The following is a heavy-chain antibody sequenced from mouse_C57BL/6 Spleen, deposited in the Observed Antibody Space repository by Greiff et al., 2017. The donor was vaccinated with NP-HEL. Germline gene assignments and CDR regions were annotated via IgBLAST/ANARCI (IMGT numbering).Heavy chain of an antibody. Sequence: QVQLQQSGPELVKPGASVKISCKASGYAFSSSWMNWVKQRPGKGLEWLGRIYPGDGDTNYNGKFKGKATLTADKSSSTAYMQLSSLTSEDSAVYFCARGGSDYAMDYWGQGTSGTVSS. CDR2: IYPGDGDT. V-gene: IGHV1-82*01. CDR3: ARGGSDYAMDY. J-gene: IGHJ4*01. CDR1: GYAFSSSW. D-gene: IGHD1-1*01.